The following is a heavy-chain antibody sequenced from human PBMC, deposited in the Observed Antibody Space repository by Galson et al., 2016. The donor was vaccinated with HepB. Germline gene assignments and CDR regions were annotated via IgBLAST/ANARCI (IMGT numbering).Heavy chain of an antibody. V-gene: IGHV4-4*02. CDR2: IYPSGST. Sequence: ETLSLTCAVSGASISPANWWSWVRQPPGKGLEWIGEIYPSGSTNYSPSLQSRVTITVDKSKNQISLTLGSVTAADTAVYYCARGGLIWYQNCFDLWGQGTLVTVSS. CDR1: GASISPANW. J-gene: IGHJ4*02. CDR3: ARGGLIWYQNCFDL. D-gene: IGHD2-8*01.